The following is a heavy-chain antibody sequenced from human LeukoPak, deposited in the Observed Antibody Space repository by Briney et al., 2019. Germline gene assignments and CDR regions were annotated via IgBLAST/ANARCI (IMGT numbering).Heavy chain of an antibody. Sequence: SETLSLTCTVSGGSISSSSYYWGWIRQPPGKGLEWIGNIYYSGSTYYNPSLESRVTMSLDTSKNQFSLKLSSVTAADTAVYYCARRGYYGSGSYYNQGDWFDPWGQGTLVTVSS. D-gene: IGHD3-10*01. J-gene: IGHJ5*02. CDR1: GGSISSSSYY. CDR3: ARRGYYGSGSYYNQGDWFDP. CDR2: IYYSGST. V-gene: IGHV4-39*07.